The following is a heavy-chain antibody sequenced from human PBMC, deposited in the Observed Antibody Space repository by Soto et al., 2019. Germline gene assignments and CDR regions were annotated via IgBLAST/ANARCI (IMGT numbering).Heavy chain of an antibody. Sequence: PGGSLRLSCAASGFAFSNFAMSWVRQAPGKGLEWVSGIGASGERTYYADSVKGRFTISRDNSRNTLYLQMNSLRAEDTAIYYCAKDAVTTRGNDFFDCLGPGTMVTVSS. CDR2: IGASGERT. V-gene: IGHV3-23*01. CDR3: AKDAVTTRGNDFFDC. CDR1: GFAFSNFA. D-gene: IGHD2-15*01. J-gene: IGHJ4*02.